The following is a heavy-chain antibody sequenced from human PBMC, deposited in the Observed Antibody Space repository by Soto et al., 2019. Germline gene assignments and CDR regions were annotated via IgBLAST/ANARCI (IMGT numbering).Heavy chain of an antibody. Sequence: PGESLKISCKGSGYSFTSYWISWVRQMPGKGLEWMGRIDPSDSYTNYSPSFQGHVTISADKSISTAYLQWSSLKASDTAMYYCARQATGYCSGGSCNKHLAYYYYYMDVWGKGTTVTVSS. CDR1: GYSFTSYW. CDR2: IDPSDSYT. V-gene: IGHV5-10-1*01. D-gene: IGHD2-15*01. J-gene: IGHJ6*03. CDR3: ARQATGYCSGGSCNKHLAYYYYYMDV.